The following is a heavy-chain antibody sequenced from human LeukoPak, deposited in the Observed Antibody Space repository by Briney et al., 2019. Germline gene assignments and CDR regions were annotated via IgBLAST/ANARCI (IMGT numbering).Heavy chain of an antibody. CDR1: GYTFTSYG. V-gene: IGHV1-18*01. D-gene: IGHD6-6*01. Sequence: ASVKVSCKASGYTFTSYGISWVRQAPGQGLEWMGWISTYNGDTNYAQKLQGRVTMTTDTSTNAAYMELRSLRSDDTAVYYCARDLREYEEVFYWYLDLWGRGTLVTVSS. CDR3: ARDLREYEEVFYWYLDL. J-gene: IGHJ2*01. CDR2: ISTYNGDT.